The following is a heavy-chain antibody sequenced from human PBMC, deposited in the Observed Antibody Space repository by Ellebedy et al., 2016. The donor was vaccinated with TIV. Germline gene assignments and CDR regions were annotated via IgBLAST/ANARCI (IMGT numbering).Heavy chain of an antibody. CDR3: ARHLRYSDWRILDL. J-gene: IGHJ5*02. D-gene: IGHD3-9*01. CDR1: RVSITDPTYY. CDR2: IFHSGTT. Sequence: MPSETLSLTCTVSRVSITDPTYYWAWLRQPPGKGLDCLGTIFHSGTTYKSPALSSRGSMSVDTSRNQFSLDLKSVTAADTAVYYCARHLRYSDWRILDLWGPGILVAVSS. V-gene: IGHV4-39*01.